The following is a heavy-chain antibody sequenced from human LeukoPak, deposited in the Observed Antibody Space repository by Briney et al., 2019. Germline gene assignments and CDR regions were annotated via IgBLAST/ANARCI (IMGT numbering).Heavy chain of an antibody. CDR2: ISDSGGST. J-gene: IGHJ4*02. V-gene: IGHV3-23*01. Sequence: GGSLRLSCPVSGITLSNYGMSWVRQAPGKGLEWVAGISDSGGSTNYADSVKGRFTISRDNPKNTLYLQMNSLRAEDTAVYFCAKRGVVIRVILVGFHKEAYYFESWGQGALVTVSS. CDR1: GITLSNYG. D-gene: IGHD3/OR15-3a*01. CDR3: AKRGVVIRVILVGFHKEAYYFES.